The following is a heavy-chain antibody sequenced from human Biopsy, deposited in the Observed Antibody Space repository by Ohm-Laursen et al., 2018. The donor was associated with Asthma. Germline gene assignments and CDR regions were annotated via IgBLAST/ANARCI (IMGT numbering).Heavy chain of an antibody. Sequence: LRLSCTASGFTFSDYDMHWVRQAPGKGLEWVAVISYDGTNKDYADSVKGRFTFSRDNSQNTLSLEMNSLRVEDTAVYYCARDLRSDNWNPWGMDVWGLGTTVTVAS. J-gene: IGHJ6*02. V-gene: IGHV3-30-3*01. CDR3: ARDLRSDNWNPWGMDV. CDR2: ISYDGTNK. CDR1: GFTFSDYD. D-gene: IGHD1-20*01.